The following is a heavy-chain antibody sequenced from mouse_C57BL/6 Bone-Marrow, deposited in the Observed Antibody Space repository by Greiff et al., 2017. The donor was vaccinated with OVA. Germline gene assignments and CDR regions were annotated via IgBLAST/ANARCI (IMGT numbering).Heavy chain of an antibody. Sequence: QVQLQQPGTELVKPGASVKLSCKASGYTFTSYWMHWVKQRPGQGLEWIGDINPSNGGTNYNEKFKGKATLTVDKSSSTAYMQLSSLTSEDSAVYFCARADYYGSSPYAMDYWGQGTSVTVSS. J-gene: IGHJ4*01. CDR1: GYTFTSYW. D-gene: IGHD1-1*01. CDR3: ARADYYGSSPYAMDY. V-gene: IGHV1-53*01. CDR2: INPSNGGT.